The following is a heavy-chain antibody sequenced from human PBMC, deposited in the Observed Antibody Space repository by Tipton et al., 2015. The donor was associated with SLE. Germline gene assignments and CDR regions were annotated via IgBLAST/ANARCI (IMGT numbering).Heavy chain of an antibody. J-gene: IGHJ4*02. V-gene: IGHV3-64*01. CDR1: GFTFSSYA. Sequence: GSLRLSCAASGFTFSSYAMHWVRQAPGKGLEYVSAISSNGDSTYYANSVKGRLTISRDNSKSTLYLQVGSLRPEDMAVYYCARAVPPTADYFDSWGQGTPVTVSS. CDR3: ARAVPPTADYFDS. D-gene: IGHD4-17*01. CDR2: ISSNGDST.